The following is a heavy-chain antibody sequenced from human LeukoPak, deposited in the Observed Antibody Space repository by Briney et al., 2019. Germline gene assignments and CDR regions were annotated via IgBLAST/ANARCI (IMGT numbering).Heavy chain of an antibody. V-gene: IGHV4-39*01. Sequence: PSETLSLTCTVSGGSISSSSYYRGCIRQPPGKGLEWIGTIYYSGSTYYNPSLKSRVTISVDTSKNQFSLKLRSVTAADMAVYYCARQGRDGRFANYWGQGTLVTVSS. J-gene: IGHJ4*02. D-gene: IGHD5-24*01. CDR3: ARQGRDGRFANY. CDR1: GGSISSSSYY. CDR2: IYYSGST.